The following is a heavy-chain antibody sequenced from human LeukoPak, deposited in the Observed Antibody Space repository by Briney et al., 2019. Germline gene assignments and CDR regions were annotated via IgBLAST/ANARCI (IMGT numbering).Heavy chain of an antibody. J-gene: IGHJ3*02. V-gene: IGHV3-30*04. CDR2: ISCDGSNI. Sequence: GGSLRLSCAASGFTFSSYAMHWVRQAPGKGVEWVSYISCDGSNIYYADSVKGRFTISRDNSKNTLYLQMNSLRAEDTAVYYCARNCCCDCYDAFDIWAQGTRVPVSS. CDR1: GFTFSSYA. D-gene: IGHD2-21*02. CDR3: ARNCCCDCYDAFDI.